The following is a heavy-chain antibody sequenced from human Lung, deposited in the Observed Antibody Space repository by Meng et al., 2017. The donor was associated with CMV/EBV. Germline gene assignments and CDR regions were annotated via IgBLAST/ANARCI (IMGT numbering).Heavy chain of an antibody. CDR2: ISGNNGNT. CDR3: ARESRYDFWSGSPPYYFGMDV. CDR1: GYTFNNYG. Sequence: AXAXVSXXASGYTFNNYGVTWVRQAPGQGLEWMGWISGNNGNTNYAQNLKDRVTMTTDTSMSTAYMELRSLRSDDAAVYYCARESRYDFWSGSPPYYFGMDVWGQGTTVXVSS. D-gene: IGHD3-3*01. V-gene: IGHV1-18*01. J-gene: IGHJ6*02.